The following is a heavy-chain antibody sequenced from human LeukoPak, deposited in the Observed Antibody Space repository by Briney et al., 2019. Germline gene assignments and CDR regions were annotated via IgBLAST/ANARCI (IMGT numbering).Heavy chain of an antibody. CDR2: IYYSGST. J-gene: IGHJ3*02. D-gene: IGHD6-6*01. CDR3: ARWGSSSIDVTAFDI. CDR1: GVSISSGGYY. V-gene: IGHV4-30-4*08. Sequence: SETPSLTCTVSGVSISSGGYYRSWIRQPPGKGLEWIGYIYYSGSTYYNPSLKSRVTISVDTSKNQFSLKLSSVTAADTAVYYCARWGSSSIDVTAFDIWGQGTMVTVSS.